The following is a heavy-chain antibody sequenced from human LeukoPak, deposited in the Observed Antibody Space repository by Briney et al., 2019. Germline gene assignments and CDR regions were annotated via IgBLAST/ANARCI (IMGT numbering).Heavy chain of an antibody. J-gene: IGHJ4*02. CDR2: VYPGDSDT. D-gene: IGHD3-10*01. CDR1: GYSFTSYW. V-gene: IGHV5-51*01. CDR3: ARQSITNRFGALLPTDY. Sequence: GESLKISCKGSGYSFTSYWIGWGRQMPGKGLEGMGIVYPGDSDTRYNPSFQGQVTISADKSITTAQLQWSSLKASDTAMYYCARQSITNRFGALLPTDYWGQGTLVTVSS.